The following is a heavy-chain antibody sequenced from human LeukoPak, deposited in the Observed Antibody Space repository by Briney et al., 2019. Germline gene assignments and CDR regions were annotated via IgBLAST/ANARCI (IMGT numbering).Heavy chain of an antibody. CDR2: IYYSGST. J-gene: IGHJ6*03. Sequence: SETLSLTCTVSGGSISGSSYYWGWIRQPPGKGLEWIGSIYYSGSTYYNPSLKSRVTISVDTSKNQFSLKLSSVTAADTAVYYCARVCRSSWYVDYYYYYMDVWGKGTTVTVSS. CDR1: GGSISGSSYY. V-gene: IGHV4-39*07. CDR3: ARVCRSSWYVDYYYYYMDV. D-gene: IGHD6-13*01.